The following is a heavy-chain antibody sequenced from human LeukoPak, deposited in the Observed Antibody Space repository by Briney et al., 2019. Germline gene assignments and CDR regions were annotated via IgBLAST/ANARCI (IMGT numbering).Heavy chain of an antibody. J-gene: IGHJ6*02. Sequence: SETLSLTCTVSGGSISGYYWSWIRQPPGKGLESIGYVSYSGGTNYNPSLNSRVTMSVDTSKNQFFLKLNSVTAADTAVYYCARGGGTAMVTDYYGMDVWGQGTTVTVSS. CDR2: VSYSGGT. CDR1: GGSISGYY. CDR3: ARGGGTAMVTDYYGMDV. D-gene: IGHD5-18*01. V-gene: IGHV4-59*08.